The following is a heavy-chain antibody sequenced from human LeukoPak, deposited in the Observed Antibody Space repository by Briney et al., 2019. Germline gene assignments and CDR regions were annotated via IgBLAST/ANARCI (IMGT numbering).Heavy chain of an antibody. J-gene: IGHJ4*02. CDR3: ARAGYSSSWYVY. CDR1: GFTLRTYS. Sequence: GGSLRLSCAASGFTLRTYSLNWVRQAPGKGLEWVFSISSSSLYIYYADSVKGRFTISRDNAKNSLYLQMNSLRDEDTAVYYCARAGYSSSWYVYWGQGTLLTVSS. V-gene: IGHV3-21*01. CDR2: ISSSSLYI. D-gene: IGHD6-13*01.